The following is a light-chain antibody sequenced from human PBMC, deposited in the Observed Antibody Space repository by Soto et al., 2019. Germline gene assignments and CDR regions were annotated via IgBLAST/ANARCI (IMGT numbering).Light chain of an antibody. CDR1: SSNIGSNY. V-gene: IGLV1-47*01. CDR3: AAWDDSLSGGV. CDR2: RNN. J-gene: IGLJ3*02. Sequence: QSVLTQPPSASGTPGQRVTISCSGSSSNIGSNYVYWYQQLPATAPKLLIYRNNQRPSGVPDRFSGSKSGTSASLAISGLRSEDEADYYCAAWDDSLSGGVFGGGTKLTVL.